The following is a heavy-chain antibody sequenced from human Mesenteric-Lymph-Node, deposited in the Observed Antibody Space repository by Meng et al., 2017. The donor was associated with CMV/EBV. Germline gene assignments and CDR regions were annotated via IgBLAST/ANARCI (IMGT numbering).Heavy chain of an antibody. Sequence: GESLKISCAASGFTFSSYGMHWVRQAPGKGLEWVAVIWYDGSNKYYADSVKGRFTISRDNSKNTLYLQMNSLRAEDTAVYYCAKGVTAMGPGYFQHWGQGTLVTVSS. V-gene: IGHV3-33*06. CDR2: IWYDGSNK. CDR1: GFTFSSYG. J-gene: IGHJ1*01. D-gene: IGHD5-18*01. CDR3: AKGVTAMGPGYFQH.